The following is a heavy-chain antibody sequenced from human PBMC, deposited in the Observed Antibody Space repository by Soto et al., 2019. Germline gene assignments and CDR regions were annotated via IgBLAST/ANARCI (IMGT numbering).Heavy chain of an antibody. CDR3: AREGYYDSSGYAQRYYGMDV. J-gene: IGHJ6*02. CDR2: IFPILGIA. CDR1: GGTFSSYT. D-gene: IGHD3-22*01. V-gene: IGHV1-69*08. Sequence: QVQLVQSGAEVKKPGSSVKVSCKASGGTFSSYTISWVRQAPGQGLEWMGRIFPILGIANYAQKFQGRVTITAHKSTSTAYMELSSLRSEDTAVYYCAREGYYDSSGYAQRYYGMDVWGQGTTVTVSS.